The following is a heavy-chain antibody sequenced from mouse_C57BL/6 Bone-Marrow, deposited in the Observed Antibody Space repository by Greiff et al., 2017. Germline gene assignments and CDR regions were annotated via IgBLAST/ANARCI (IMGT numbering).Heavy chain of an antibody. V-gene: IGHV1-26*01. CDR2: INPNNGGT. D-gene: IGHD1-1*01. J-gene: IGHJ4*01. CDR1: GYTFTDYY. CDR3: MNYGSSPSYYAMDY. Sequence: VQLQQSGPELVKPGASVKISCKASGYTFTDYYMNWVKQSHGKSLEWIGDINPNNGGTSYNQKFKGKATLTVDKSSSTAYMELRSLTSEDSAVYYCMNYGSSPSYYAMDYWGQGTSVTVSS.